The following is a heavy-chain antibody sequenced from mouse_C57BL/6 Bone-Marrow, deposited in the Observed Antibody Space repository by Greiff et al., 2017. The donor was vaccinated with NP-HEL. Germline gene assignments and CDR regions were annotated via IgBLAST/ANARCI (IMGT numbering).Heavy chain of an antibody. CDR3: ARGADDYRY. V-gene: IGHV1-69*01. Sequence: VQLQQPGAELVMPGASVKLSCKASGYTFTSYWMHWVKQRPGQGLVWIGEIDPSDSYTNYNQKFKGKSTLTVDKSSSTAYMQLSSLTSEDSAVYYCARGADDYRYWGQGTTLTVSS. J-gene: IGHJ2*01. CDR1: GYTFTSYW. D-gene: IGHD2-4*01. CDR2: IDPSDSYT.